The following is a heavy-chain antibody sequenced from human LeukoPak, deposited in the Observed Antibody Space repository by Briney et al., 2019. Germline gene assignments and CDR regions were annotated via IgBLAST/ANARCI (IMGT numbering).Heavy chain of an antibody. Sequence: SQTLSLTCTVSGGSISSSSYYWGWIRQPPGKGLEWIGSIYYSGSTYYNPSLKSRVPISVNTSKHQFSLKLSSVTAADTAVYYCARLLLASSGYYFFDYWGQGTLVTVSS. V-gene: IGHV4-39*01. J-gene: IGHJ4*02. D-gene: IGHD3-22*01. CDR3: ARLLLASSGYYFFDY. CDR1: GGSISSSSYY. CDR2: IYYSGST.